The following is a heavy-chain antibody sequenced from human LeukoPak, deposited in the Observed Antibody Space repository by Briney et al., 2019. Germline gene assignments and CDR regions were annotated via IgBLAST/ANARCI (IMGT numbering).Heavy chain of an antibody. CDR3: ARRSRGWDAFDL. CDR2: ISALNGNT. CDR1: GYTFTGYY. D-gene: IGHD6-19*01. J-gene: IGHJ3*01. Sequence: ASVKVSCKASGYTFTGYYMHWVRQAPGQGLEWMGWISALNGNTNYAQKFQGRVTMTTDTSTTTAYMDLRSLRSDDTAVYYCARRSRGWDAFDLWGQGTMVTVSS. V-gene: IGHV1-18*04.